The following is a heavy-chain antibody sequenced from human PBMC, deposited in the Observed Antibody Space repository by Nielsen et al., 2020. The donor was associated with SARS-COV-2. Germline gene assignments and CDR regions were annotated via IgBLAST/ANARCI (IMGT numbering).Heavy chain of an antibody. Sequence: ASVKVSCKASGYTFTSYYMHWVRQAPGQGLEWMGIINPSGGSTSYAQKFQGRVTMTTDTSTSTAYMELRSLRSDDTAVYYCARDGNSSGWPYDYWGQGTLVTVSS. CDR1: GYTFTSYY. V-gene: IGHV1-46*01. D-gene: IGHD6-19*01. J-gene: IGHJ4*02. CDR3: ARDGNSSGWPYDY. CDR2: INPSGGST.